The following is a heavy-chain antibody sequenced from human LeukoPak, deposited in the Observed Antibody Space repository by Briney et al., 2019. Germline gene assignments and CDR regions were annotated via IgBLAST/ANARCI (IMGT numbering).Heavy chain of an antibody. CDR3: ARDLYSYGHFDY. Sequence: GGSLRLSCAGSGFTFSSHGMNWVRQAPGKGLEWVSFISYNSNYIFYADSVKGRFTISRDNSKNTLYLQMNSLRAEDTAVYYCARDLYSYGHFDYWGQGTLVTVSS. CDR1: GFTFSSHG. CDR2: ISYNSNYI. V-gene: IGHV3-21*01. J-gene: IGHJ4*02. D-gene: IGHD5-18*01.